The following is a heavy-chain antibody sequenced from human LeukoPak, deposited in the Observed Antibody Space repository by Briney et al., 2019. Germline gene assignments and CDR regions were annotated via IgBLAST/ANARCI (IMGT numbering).Heavy chain of an antibody. CDR1: GGTFSIYA. J-gene: IGHJ6*03. V-gene: IGHV1-69*05. Sequence: SVKLSCKASGGTFSIYAISWVREAPGQGLEWMGGIIPIFGTANYAQTFQGRVTMTRDMSTSTVYMELSNLRSEDTAVYYCARGRSISSGWLVSEAISTNYYMDVWGKGTTVTVSS. CDR3: ARGRSISSGWLVSEAISTNYYMDV. CDR2: IIPIFGTA. D-gene: IGHD6-19*01.